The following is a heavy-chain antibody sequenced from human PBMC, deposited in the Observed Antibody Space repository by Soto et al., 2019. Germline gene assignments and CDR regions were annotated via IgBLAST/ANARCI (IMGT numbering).Heavy chain of an antibody. Sequence: PSETLSRTCSVSGGSIISSNWWSWVRQPPGKGLEWIGEIYHSGSTNYNPSLKSRVTISVDKSKNKFSLKLSSVTAADTAVYYCAREYSRSARWFDPWGEGTLVTV. D-gene: IGHD6-13*01. V-gene: IGHV4-4*02. CDR3: AREYSRSARWFDP. J-gene: IGHJ5*02. CDR2: IYHSGST. CDR1: GGSIISSNW.